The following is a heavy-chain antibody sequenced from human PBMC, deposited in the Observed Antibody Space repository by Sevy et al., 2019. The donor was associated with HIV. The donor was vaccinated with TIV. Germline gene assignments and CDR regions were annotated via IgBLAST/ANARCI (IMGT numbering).Heavy chain of an antibody. J-gene: IGHJ4*02. CDR1: GFTFSSYW. Sequence: GGSLRLSCAASGFTFSSYWTSWVRQAPGKGLEWVANIKQDGSEKYYVDSVKGRFTISRDNAKNSLYLQMNSLRAEDTAVYYCARDMTTHLDYWGQGTLVTVSS. CDR2: IKQDGSEK. D-gene: IGHD4-4*01. CDR3: ARDMTTHLDY. V-gene: IGHV3-7*03.